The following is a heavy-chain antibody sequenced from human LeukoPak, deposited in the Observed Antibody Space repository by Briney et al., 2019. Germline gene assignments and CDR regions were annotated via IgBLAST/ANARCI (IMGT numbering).Heavy chain of an antibody. D-gene: IGHD6-19*01. CDR1: GFTFSSYD. J-gene: IGHJ4*02. Sequence: GGCLRHSCAASGFTFSSYDMHWVRQATGKGLEWVSAIGTAGDTYYPGSVKGRFTISRENAKNSLYLQMNSLRAGDTAVYYCARTHSSGWYPPYFDYWGQGTLVTVSS. CDR3: ARTHSSGWYPPYFDY. V-gene: IGHV3-13*01. CDR2: IGTAGDT.